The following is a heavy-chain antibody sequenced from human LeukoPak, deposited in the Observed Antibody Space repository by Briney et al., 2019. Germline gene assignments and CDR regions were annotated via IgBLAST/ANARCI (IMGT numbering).Heavy chain of an antibody. CDR3: AKDRVRYSYGFDY. CDR1: GFTFSSYA. J-gene: IGHJ4*02. CDR2: ISGSGGST. V-gene: IGHV3-23*01. Sequence: GGSLRLSCAASGFTFSSYAMSWVRQAPGKGLEWVSAISGSGGSTYYTDSVKGRFTISRDNSKNTLYLQMNSLRAEDTAVYYRAKDRVRYSYGFDYWGQGTLVTVSS. D-gene: IGHD5-18*01.